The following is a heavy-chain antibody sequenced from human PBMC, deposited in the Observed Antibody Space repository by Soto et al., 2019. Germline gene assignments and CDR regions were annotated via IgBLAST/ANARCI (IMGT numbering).Heavy chain of an antibody. D-gene: IGHD3-22*01. V-gene: IGHV1-69*01. CDR2: TVPMYGRT. CDR3: ARSRGLLMIGVNRNFFYGLDF. Sequence: QVQVVQSGAEVKKPGSSVRVSCQTPGGTLRSHTISWLRQAPGQALEWIGGTVPMYGRTDYAQRFQDRVTITVDEGSTTTYMDLSSLRSDDTAIYYCARSRGLLMIGVNRNFFYGLDFWGQGTSVTVSS. J-gene: IGHJ6*02. CDR1: GGTLRSHT.